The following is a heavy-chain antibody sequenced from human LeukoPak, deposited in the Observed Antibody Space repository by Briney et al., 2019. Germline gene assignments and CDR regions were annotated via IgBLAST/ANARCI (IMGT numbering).Heavy chain of an antibody. CDR1: GYTFTSYG. CDR2: ISAYNGKT. CDR3: ARAFPRYCSSTSCYAYYYGMDV. D-gene: IGHD2-2*01. V-gene: IGHV1-18*04. Sequence: GASVKVSCKASGYTFTSYGISWVRQAPGQGLEWVGWISAYNGKTNYAQTLQGRVTMTTDTSTSTAYMELRSLRSDDTAVYYCARAFPRYCSSTSCYAYYYGMDVWGKGTTVTVSS. J-gene: IGHJ6*04.